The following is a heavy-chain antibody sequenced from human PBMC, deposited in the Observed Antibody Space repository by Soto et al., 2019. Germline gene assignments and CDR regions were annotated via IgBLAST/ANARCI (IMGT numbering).Heavy chain of an antibody. J-gene: IGHJ4*02. CDR3: LGGRGWVVEY. Sequence: EVQLVESGGALVQPGGSLRLSCVASGLSLSDYWMSWVRQAPGKGLEWVANIKQDGSDNNYVASVKGGFTISRHNVKSSVLLQMSSLRDQDTAVYYSLGGRGWVVEYWGQGTLVTVSP. V-gene: IGHV3-7*01. CDR1: GLSLSDYW. D-gene: IGHD6-19*01. CDR2: IKQDGSDN.